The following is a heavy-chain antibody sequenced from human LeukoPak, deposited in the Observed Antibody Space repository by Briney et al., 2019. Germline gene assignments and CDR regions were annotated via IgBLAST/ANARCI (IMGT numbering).Heavy chain of an antibody. CDR3: ARGDKFSGDY. J-gene: IGHJ4*02. CDR1: GFTFSTYW. CDR2: IHQDGNEK. V-gene: IGHV3-7*04. Sequence: GGSLRLSCAASGFTFSTYWMSWVRQAPGKGLEWVANIHQDGNEKYYVDYVKGRFTISRDNAKTSLYLQMNSLRAEDTAVYYCARGDKFSGDYWGQGTLVTVSS. D-gene: IGHD2-15*01.